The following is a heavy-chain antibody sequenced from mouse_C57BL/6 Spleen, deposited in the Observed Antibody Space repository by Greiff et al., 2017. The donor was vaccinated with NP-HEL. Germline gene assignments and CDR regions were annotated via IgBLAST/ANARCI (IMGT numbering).Heavy chain of an antibody. J-gene: IGHJ1*03. Sequence: EVQLQQSGAELVKPGASVKLSCTASGFNIKDYYMHWVKQRTEQGLEWIGRIDPEDGETKYVTKFQGKATITADTSSNTAYLQLSSLTSEDTAVYYCARYLLLRPHWYFDVWGTGTTVTVSS. CDR3: ARYLLLRPHWYFDV. CDR1: GFNIKDYY. V-gene: IGHV14-2*01. CDR2: IDPEDGET. D-gene: IGHD1-1*01.